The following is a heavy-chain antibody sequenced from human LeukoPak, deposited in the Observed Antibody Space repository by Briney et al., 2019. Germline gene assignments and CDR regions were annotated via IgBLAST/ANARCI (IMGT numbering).Heavy chain of an antibody. Sequence: SETLSLTCAVYGGSFSGYYWSWIRQPPGKGLEWIGEINHSGNTNYNPSLKSRVTISVDTSKNQFSLKLSSVTAADTAVYYCARGLGGYEFDYWGQGTLVTVSS. D-gene: IGHD5-12*01. CDR1: GGSFSGYY. CDR2: INHSGNT. V-gene: IGHV4-34*01. CDR3: ARGLGGYEFDY. J-gene: IGHJ4*02.